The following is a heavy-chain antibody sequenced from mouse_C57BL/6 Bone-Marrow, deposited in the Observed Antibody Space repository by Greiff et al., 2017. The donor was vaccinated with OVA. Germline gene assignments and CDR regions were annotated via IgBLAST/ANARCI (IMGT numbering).Heavy chain of an antibody. CDR1: GYTFTSYW. Sequence: QVQLQQPGAELVRPGTSVTLSCKASGYTFTSYWMHWVKQRPGQGLEWIGVIDPSDSYTNYNQKFKGKATLTVDTSSSTAYMQLSSLTSEDSAVYYCAMDYYGSSYDFDVWGTGTTVTVSS. CDR2: IDPSDSYT. J-gene: IGHJ1*03. CDR3: AMDYYGSSYDFDV. V-gene: IGHV1-59*01. D-gene: IGHD1-1*01.